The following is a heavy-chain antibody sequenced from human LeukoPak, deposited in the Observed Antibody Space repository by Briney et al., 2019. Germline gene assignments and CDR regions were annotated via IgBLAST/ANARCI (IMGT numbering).Heavy chain of an antibody. J-gene: IGHJ4*02. CDR2: TNHSGST. V-gene: IGHV4-34*01. Sequence: SETLSLTCAVYGGSFSGYYWSWIRQPPGKGLEWIGETNHSGSTNYNPSLKSRVTISVDTSKNQFSLKLSSVTAADTAVYYCARPPYFIGGSWYSYGGQGTLVTVSS. D-gene: IGHD2-15*01. CDR1: GGSFSGYY. CDR3: ARPPYFIGGSWYSY.